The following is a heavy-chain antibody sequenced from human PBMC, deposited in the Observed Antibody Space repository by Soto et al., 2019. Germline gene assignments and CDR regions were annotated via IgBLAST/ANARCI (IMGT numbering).Heavy chain of an antibody. J-gene: IGHJ4*02. CDR2: ISGSGTAT. Sequence: GGSLRLSCAASGFTFSSYTMTWVRQAPGKGLEWVSVISGSGTATVYADSVKGRFTISRDNSKNTLYLQMNSLRAEDTAVYYCARPRAIRDVYDYWGQGTLVTVSS. CDR3: ARPRAIRDVYDY. CDR1: GFTFSSYT. V-gene: IGHV3-23*01.